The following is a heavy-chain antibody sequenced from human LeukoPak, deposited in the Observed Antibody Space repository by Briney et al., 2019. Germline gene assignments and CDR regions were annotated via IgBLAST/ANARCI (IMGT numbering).Heavy chain of an antibody. Sequence: PSETLSLTCTVSGGSINSRSYFWSWIRQPAGKGLEWIGRIYTSGSTNYNPSLKSRVTISVDTSRNQFSLKLSSVTAADTAVYDCARSFRWRNDYGDYEAGAFDIWGQGTMVTVSS. J-gene: IGHJ3*02. CDR3: ARSFRWRNDYGDYEAGAFDI. CDR2: IYTSGST. V-gene: IGHV4-61*02. D-gene: IGHD4-17*01. CDR1: GGSINSRSYF.